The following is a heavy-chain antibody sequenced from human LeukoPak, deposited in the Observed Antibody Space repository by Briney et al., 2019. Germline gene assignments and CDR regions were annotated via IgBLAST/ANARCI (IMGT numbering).Heavy chain of an antibody. Sequence: SETLSLTCAVYGGSFSGYYWSWIRQPPGKGLEWIGEINHSGSTNYNPSLKSRVTISVDTSKNQFSLRLSSVTAADTAVYYCARVGPANDAFDIWGQGTMVTVSS. CDR2: INHSGST. CDR1: GGSFSGYY. CDR3: ARVGPANDAFDI. D-gene: IGHD2-15*01. V-gene: IGHV4-34*01. J-gene: IGHJ3*02.